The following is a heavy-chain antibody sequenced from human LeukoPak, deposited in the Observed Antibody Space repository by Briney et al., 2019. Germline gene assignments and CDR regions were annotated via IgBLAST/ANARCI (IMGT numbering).Heavy chain of an antibody. CDR3: AKVDVWGSYRGDFDY. CDR1: GGSISSGGYS. CDR2: ISGSGGST. D-gene: IGHD3-16*01. V-gene: IGHV3-23*01. Sequence: LSLTCAVSGGSISSGGYSWSWVRQAPGKGLEWVSAISGSGGSTYYADSVKGRFTISRDNSKNTLNLQMNSLRAEDTAVYYCAKVDVWGSYRGDFDYWGQGTLVTVSS. J-gene: IGHJ4*02.